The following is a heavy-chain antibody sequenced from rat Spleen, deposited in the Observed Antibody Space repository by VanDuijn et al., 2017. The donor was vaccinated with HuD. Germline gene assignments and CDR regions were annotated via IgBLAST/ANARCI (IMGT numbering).Heavy chain of an antibody. V-gene: IGHV5-25*01. CDR3: VRHGYTRYYFDY. CDR2: ISPSGVT. CDR1: GFTFRNFD. Sequence: EVQLVESGGGLVQPGRSLKVSCAASGFTFRNFDMAWVRQDPTKGLEWVASISPSGVTYYPDSVQGRFTISRHNAKSTLYLQMDSLRSEDTATYYCVRHGYTRYYFDYWGQGVMVTVSS. J-gene: IGHJ2*01. D-gene: IGHD1-9*01.